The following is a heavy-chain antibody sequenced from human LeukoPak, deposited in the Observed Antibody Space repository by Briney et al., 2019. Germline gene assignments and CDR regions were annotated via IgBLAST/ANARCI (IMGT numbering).Heavy chain of an antibody. CDR2: INTDGSST. D-gene: IGHD3-22*01. Sequence: GGSLRLSCAASGFTFSSYWMHWVRQAPGKGLVWVSRINTDGSSTSYADSVKGRFTISRDNAKNTLYLQMNSLRAEDTAVYYCARAECYYDSSGYDLDYWGQGTLVTVSS. J-gene: IGHJ4*02. CDR1: GFTFSSYW. CDR3: ARAECYYDSSGYDLDY. V-gene: IGHV3-74*01.